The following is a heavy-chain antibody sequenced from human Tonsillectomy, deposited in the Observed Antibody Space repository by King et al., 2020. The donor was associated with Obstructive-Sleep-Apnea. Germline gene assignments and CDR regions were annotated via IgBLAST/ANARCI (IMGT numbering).Heavy chain of an antibody. V-gene: IGHV3-11*01. J-gene: IGHJ4*02. Sequence: VQLVESGGGLVKPGGSLRLSCAASGFTFSDYYMSWIRQAPGRGLEWLSSINSTSSIINYADSVRGRFTISRDNAKNLVYLQMDSLRAEDTAIYYCARESDLYAPTDYWGQGILVTVSS. CDR2: INSTSSII. CDR3: ARESDLYAPTDY. CDR1: GFTFSDYY. D-gene: IGHD3-16*01.